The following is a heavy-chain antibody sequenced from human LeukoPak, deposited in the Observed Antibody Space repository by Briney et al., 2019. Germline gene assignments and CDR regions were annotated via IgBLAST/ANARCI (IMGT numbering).Heavy chain of an antibody. D-gene: IGHD5-24*01. CDR3: ARGKGDGYNSPYYYMDV. Sequence: ASVKVSCKASGYTFTSYYMHWVRQAPGQGLEWMGIINPSGGSTSYAQKFQGRVTMTRDMSTSTVYMELSSLRSEDTAVYYCARGKGDGYNSPYYYMDVWGKGTTVTVSS. CDR2: INPSGGST. V-gene: IGHV1-46*01. CDR1: GYTFTSYY. J-gene: IGHJ6*03.